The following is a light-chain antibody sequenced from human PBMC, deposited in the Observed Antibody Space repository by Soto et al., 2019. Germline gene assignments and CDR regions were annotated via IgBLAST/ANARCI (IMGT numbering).Light chain of an antibody. V-gene: IGLV2-14*03. Sequence: QSVLTQPASVSGFPGQSITISCTGTSSDIGGYDYVSWYQQHPGKAPKLIIYDVSGRPSGVSNRFSGSKSANTASLTISGLQAEDEADYHCSSYTCTSAPYVFGTGTKLTVL. J-gene: IGLJ1*01. CDR3: SSYTCTSAPYV. CDR1: SSDIGGYDY. CDR2: DVS.